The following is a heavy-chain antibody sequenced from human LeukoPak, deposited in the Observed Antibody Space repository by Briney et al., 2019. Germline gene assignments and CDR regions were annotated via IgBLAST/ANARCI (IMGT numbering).Heavy chain of an antibody. CDR3: ARESYTNRGYYYNYMDV. D-gene: IGHD4-11*01. CDR1: GYSISSGYY. V-gene: IGHV4-38-2*02. Sequence: SETLSLTCTVSGYSISSGYYWGWIRQPPGKGLEWIGNMYHSGSTYYNPSLKSRVTISVDTSKSQFSLKLSSVTAADTAVYYCARESYTNRGYYYNYMDVWGKGTTVTVSS. J-gene: IGHJ6*03. CDR2: MYHSGST.